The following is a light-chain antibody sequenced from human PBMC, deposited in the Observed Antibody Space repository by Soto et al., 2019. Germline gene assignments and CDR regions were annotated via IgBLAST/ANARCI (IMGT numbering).Light chain of an antibody. V-gene: IGLV2-18*02. Sequence: QSALTQPPSVSGSPGQSVTISCTGTSSDIGTYNRVSWYQQPPGTAPQLMIYEVSNRPSGVPDRFSGSKSGNTASLTISGLQAEDEADYYCSSYTTSSTVVFGGGTKLTVL. J-gene: IGLJ2*01. CDR1: SSDIGTYNR. CDR2: EVS. CDR3: SSYTTSSTVV.